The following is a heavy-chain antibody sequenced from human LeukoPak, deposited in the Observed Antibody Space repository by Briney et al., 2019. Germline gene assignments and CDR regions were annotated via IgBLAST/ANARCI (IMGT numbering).Heavy chain of an antibody. CDR3: ARAPGGFHGDYSPIAY. Sequence: PGRSLRLSCAASGFTFSSYVMHWVRQAPGKGLEWVAVISYDGSNKYYADSVKGRFTISRDNSQNTLFLQMNSLRAEETAMYYCARAPGGFHGDYSPIAYWGQGTLVTVSS. V-gene: IGHV3-30-3*01. J-gene: IGHJ4*02. CDR1: GFTFSSYV. CDR2: ISYDGSNK. D-gene: IGHD4-17*01.